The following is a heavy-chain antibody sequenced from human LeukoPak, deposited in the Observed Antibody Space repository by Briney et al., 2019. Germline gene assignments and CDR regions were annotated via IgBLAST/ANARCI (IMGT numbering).Heavy chain of an antibody. J-gene: IGHJ3*01. V-gene: IGHV1-8*01. CDR3: ARESTAGVDAF. D-gene: IGHD2-15*01. Sequence: GASVKVSCKASGYTFTSYDINWVRQATGQGLEWMGWMNPNSGNTGYAQKFQGRVSMTRDTSMGILYLELSRLTSEDTAIYYCARESTAGVDAFWGQGTLVSVS. CDR2: MNPNSGNT. CDR1: GYTFTSYD.